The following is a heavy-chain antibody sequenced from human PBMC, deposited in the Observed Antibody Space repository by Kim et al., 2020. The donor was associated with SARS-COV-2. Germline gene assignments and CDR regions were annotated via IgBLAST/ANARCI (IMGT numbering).Heavy chain of an antibody. D-gene: IGHD6-19*01. V-gene: IGHV4-39*01. J-gene: IGHJ5*02. CDR2: IYYSGST. CDR1: GGSISSSSYY. Sequence: SETLSLTCTVSGGSISSSSYYWGWIRQPPGKGLEWIGSIYYSGSTYYNPSLKSRVTISVDTSKNQFSLKLSSVTAADTAVYYCARKQWLVLGGNWFDPWGQGTLVTVSS. CDR3: ARKQWLVLGGNWFDP.